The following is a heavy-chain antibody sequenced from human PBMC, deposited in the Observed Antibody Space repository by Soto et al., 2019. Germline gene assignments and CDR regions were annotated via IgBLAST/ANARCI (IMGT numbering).Heavy chain of an antibody. CDR3: ARTGSSGRPDENNGFDH. J-gene: IGHJ5*02. Sequence: SETLSLTCTVSGDSISTSSSYYWGWIRQPPGKGLEWIANMYYSGSTYYNPSLKSRVTISLETSKNQFSLKLSSVTAADTAVYYCARTGSSGRPDENNGFDHWGQGTMVTVS. V-gene: IGHV4-39*01. D-gene: IGHD6-19*01. CDR1: GDSISTSSSYY. CDR2: MYYSGST.